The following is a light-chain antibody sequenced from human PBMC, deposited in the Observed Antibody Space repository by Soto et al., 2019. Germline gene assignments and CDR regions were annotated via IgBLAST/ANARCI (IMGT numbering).Light chain of an antibody. J-gene: IGKJ4*01. CDR2: DAS. Sequence: EIVLTQSPATLSLSPGERATLSCRASQSVSIYLALYQQKPGQAPRLLIYDASNRATGIPARFSGSGSETDFTLTISSLEPEDFAVYYCQHRYSWPRTFGGGTKVEIK. V-gene: IGKV3-11*01. CDR1: QSVSIY. CDR3: QHRYSWPRT.